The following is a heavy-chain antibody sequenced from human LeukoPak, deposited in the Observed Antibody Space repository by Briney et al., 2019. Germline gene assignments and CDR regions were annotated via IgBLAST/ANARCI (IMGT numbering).Heavy chain of an antibody. D-gene: IGHD3-22*01. Sequence: GGSLRLSCAASGFTFSTYTMNWVRQAPGKGLEWVSSISSSSSYIYYADSVKGRFTISSDNAKNSLYLQINSLRAEDTAVYYCASGSDSSGYYPVSFDYWGQGTLVTVSS. CDR2: ISSSSSYI. V-gene: IGHV3-21*01. CDR3: ASGSDSSGYYPVSFDY. CDR1: GFTFSTYT. J-gene: IGHJ4*02.